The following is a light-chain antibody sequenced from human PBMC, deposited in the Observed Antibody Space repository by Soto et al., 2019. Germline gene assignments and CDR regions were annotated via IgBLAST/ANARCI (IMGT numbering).Light chain of an antibody. V-gene: IGLV1-44*01. J-gene: IGLJ2*01. CDR2: SNN. CDR3: AAWDDNLNGVI. CDR1: YSNVGSNT. Sequence: QAVVTQPPSASGTPGQRVTVSCSGSYSNVGSNTVNWYQQLPGTAPKLLIFSNNQRPAGVPGRFSGSKSGTSASLAISGLQSADEADYYCAAWDDNLNGVIFGGGTKLTVL.